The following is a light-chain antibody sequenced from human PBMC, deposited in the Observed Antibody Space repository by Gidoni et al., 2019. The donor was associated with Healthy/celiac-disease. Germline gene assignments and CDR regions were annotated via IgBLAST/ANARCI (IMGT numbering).Light chain of an antibody. CDR1: KLGDKY. CDR2: QDS. J-gene: IGLJ2*01. CDR3: QEWDSSTVV. Sequence: SYALTQPTSVSVSPGQTASITFSGDKLGDKYSCWYQQKPGQSPVLVIYQDSKRPSGIPDRFSGSNSGNTATLTISGTQTMDEADYYCQEWDSSTVVFGGGTKLTVL. V-gene: IGLV3-1*01.